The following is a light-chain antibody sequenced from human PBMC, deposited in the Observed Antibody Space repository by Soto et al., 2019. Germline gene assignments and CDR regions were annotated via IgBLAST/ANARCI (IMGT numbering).Light chain of an antibody. CDR3: KQYNTWLWT. CDR1: QSVNAN. CDR2: GAS. V-gene: IGKV3-15*01. J-gene: IGKJ1*01. Sequence: EVVMTQSPATLSVSPGERATLSCRASQSVNANLAWYQQKPGQAPRLLIHGASNRATGIPARFSGSGFGTEVILTISSLQSEDFAVYYCKQYNTWLWTFGQGTKVEIK.